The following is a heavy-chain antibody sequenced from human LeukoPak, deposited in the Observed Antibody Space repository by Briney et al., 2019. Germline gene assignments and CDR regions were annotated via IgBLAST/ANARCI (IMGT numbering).Heavy chain of an antibody. CDR2: IYSDGSAT. J-gene: IGHJ3*01. V-gene: IGHV3-74*03. Sequence: GGSLRLSCAASGFTFNTAWMHWVRQAPGKGLVWVSRIYSDGSATTYAEFVKGRFTISRDNAKDTLYLQMNSLRIEDTAVYYCATDSGHSFSYWGQGAKVTVSA. CDR1: GFTFNTAW. CDR3: ATDSGHSFSY. D-gene: IGHD3-16*01.